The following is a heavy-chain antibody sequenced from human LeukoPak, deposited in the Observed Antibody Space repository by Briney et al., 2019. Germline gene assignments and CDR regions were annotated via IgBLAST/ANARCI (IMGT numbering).Heavy chain of an antibody. D-gene: IGHD4-17*01. Sequence: SETLSLTCAVYGGSFSGYYWSWIRQPPGKGLEWIGEINHSGSTNYNPSLKSRVTILADTSKNQFSLRLSSVTAADTAVYYCARGLKWDYVETRLWNYWGQGTLVTVSS. CDR1: GGSFSGYY. CDR2: INHSGST. V-gene: IGHV4-34*01. J-gene: IGHJ4*02. CDR3: ARGLKWDYVETRLWNY.